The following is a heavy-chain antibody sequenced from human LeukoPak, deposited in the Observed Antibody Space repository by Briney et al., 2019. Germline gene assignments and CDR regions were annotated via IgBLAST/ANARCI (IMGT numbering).Heavy chain of an antibody. CDR1: GFTFSSYA. CDR3: VREGTPATANY. CDR2: ISGGGDIT. J-gene: IGHJ4*02. D-gene: IGHD2-21*02. V-gene: IGHV3-23*01. Sequence: PGGSLRLSCAASGFTFSSYAMSWVRQAPGKGLEWVSAISGGGDITYYADSVKGRFTISRDNSKDTLFLQMHSLRPGDTAVYYCVREGTPATANYWGQGTLVTISS.